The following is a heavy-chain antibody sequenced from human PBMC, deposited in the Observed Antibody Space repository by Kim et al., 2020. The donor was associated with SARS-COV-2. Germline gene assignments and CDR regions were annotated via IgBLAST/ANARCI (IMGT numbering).Heavy chain of an antibody. Sequence: SETLSLTCTVSGGSISSSSYYWGWIRQPPGKGLEWIGSIYYSGSTYYNPSLKSRVTISVDTSKNQFSLKLSSVTAADTAVYYCARHDPQWLRFEGYFDYWGQGPRVTVPT. J-gene: IGHJ4*02. D-gene: IGHD5-12*01. V-gene: IGHV4-39*01. CDR1: GGSISSSSYY. CDR2: IYYSGST. CDR3: ARHDPQWLRFEGYFDY.